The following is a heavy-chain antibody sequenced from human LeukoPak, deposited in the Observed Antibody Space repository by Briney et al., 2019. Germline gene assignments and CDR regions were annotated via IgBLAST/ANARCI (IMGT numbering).Heavy chain of an antibody. CDR2: INPNSGGT. V-gene: IGHV1-2*02. D-gene: IGHD3-9*01. J-gene: IGHJ4*02. Sequence: ASVKVSCKASGYTFTGYYMHWVRQAPGQGLEWMGWINPNSGGTNYAQKFQGRVTMTRDTSISTAYMELSRLRSDDTAVYYCARDSDDILTGYRSTIDYWGQGTLVTVSS. CDR3: ARDSDDILTGYRSTIDY. CDR1: GYTFTGYY.